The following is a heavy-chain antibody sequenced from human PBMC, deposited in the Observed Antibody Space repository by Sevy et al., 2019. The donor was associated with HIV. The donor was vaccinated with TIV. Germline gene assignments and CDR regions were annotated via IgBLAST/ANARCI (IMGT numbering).Heavy chain of an antibody. CDR3: AKPNWNFRADWFDT. D-gene: IGHD1-7*01. V-gene: IGHV3-23*01. J-gene: IGHJ5*02. Sequence: GGYLRLSCTVTEFTSRAFAMSCVRQTPEKGLEWVSSISGSGGLTHYADSVKGRFTISRDKSQGTVYLQMNSLALDDTAVYYCAKPNWNFRADWFDTWGQGTLVTVSS. CDR1: EFTSRAFA. CDR2: ISGSGGLT.